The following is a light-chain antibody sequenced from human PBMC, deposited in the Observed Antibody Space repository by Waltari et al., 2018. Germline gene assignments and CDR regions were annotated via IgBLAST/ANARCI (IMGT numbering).Light chain of an antibody. CDR3: QQRTNWWS. CDR2: DAS. V-gene: IGKV3-11*01. J-gene: IGKJ1*01. Sequence: EIVLTQSPATLSLSPGERATLSCRASQTVTSNLAWYQHRPGQAPRPLIYDASNRATGIPARFSGSGSGTDFTLTISSLEPEDFAVYYCQQRTNWWSFGQGTKVDIK. CDR1: QTVTSN.